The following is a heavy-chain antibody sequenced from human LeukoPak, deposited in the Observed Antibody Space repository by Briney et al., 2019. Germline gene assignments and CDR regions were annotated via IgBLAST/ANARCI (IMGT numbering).Heavy chain of an antibody. CDR3: ARQTGSGLFILP. CDR2: IFHSGTT. V-gene: IGHV4-38-2*02. D-gene: IGHD3/OR15-3a*01. J-gene: IGHJ4*02. CDR1: GYSISSGYY. Sequence: SETLSLTCTVSGYSISSGYYWGWIRQPPGKGLEWIGSIFHSGTTYYNPSLKSQVSISIDTSKNQFSLRLTSVTAADTAVYYCARQTGSGLFILPGGQGTLVTVSS.